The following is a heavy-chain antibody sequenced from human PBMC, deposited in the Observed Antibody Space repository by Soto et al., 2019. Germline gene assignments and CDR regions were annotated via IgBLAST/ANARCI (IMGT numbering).Heavy chain of an antibody. CDR3: ARVVGSSGYYEYDY. J-gene: IGHJ4*02. CDR1: GGSISSGGYY. D-gene: IGHD3-22*01. CDR2: IYYSGST. Sequence: PSETLSLTCTVSGGSISSGGYYWSWIRHHPGKGLEWIGYIYYSGSTYYNPSLKSRVTISVDTSKNQFSLKLSSVTAADTAVYYCARVVGSSGYYEYDYWGQGTLVTVSS. V-gene: IGHV4-31*03.